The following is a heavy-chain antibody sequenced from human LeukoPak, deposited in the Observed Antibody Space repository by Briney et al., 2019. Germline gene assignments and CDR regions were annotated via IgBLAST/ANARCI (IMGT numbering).Heavy chain of an antibody. V-gene: IGHV3-23*01. J-gene: IGHJ4*02. Sequence: PGGSLRLSCAASGFTFSSYAMSWVRQAPGKGLEWVSAISGSSGSTYYADSVKGRFTISRDNSKNTLYLQMNSLRAEDTAVYYCAKTLYVPAAMRPFDYWGQGTLVTVSS. CDR1: GFTFSSYA. D-gene: IGHD2-2*01. CDR2: ISGSSGST. CDR3: AKTLYVPAAMRPFDY.